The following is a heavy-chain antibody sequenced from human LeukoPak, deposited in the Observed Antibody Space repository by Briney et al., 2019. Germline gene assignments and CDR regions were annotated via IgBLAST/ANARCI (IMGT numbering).Heavy chain of an antibody. CDR1: GFTFSNAW. CDR2: IKSKTDGGTT. D-gene: IGHD3-10*01. Sequence: GGSLRLSCAASGFTFSNAWMSWVRQAPGKGLEWVGRIKSKTDGGTTDYAASVKGRFTISRDDSKNTLYLQMNSLKTEDTAVYYCARDLIVPDAMTGSGSYSTDYWGQGTLATVSS. J-gene: IGHJ4*02. V-gene: IGHV3-15*01. CDR3: ARDLIVPDAMTGSGSYSTDY.